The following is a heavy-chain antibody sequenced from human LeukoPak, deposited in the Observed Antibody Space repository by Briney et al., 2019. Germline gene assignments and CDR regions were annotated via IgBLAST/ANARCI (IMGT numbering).Heavy chain of an antibody. CDR2: IKPDGSEE. V-gene: IGHV3-7*01. Sequence: GGSLRLSCAASGFTFSTYWMSWVRQAPGKGLEWVANIKPDGSEEYYVDSVKGRFTISRDNVKNSLYLQMNSLRAEDTAVYYCAKSYYGGWGQGTLVTVSS. J-gene: IGHJ4*02. CDR3: AKSYYGG. D-gene: IGHD3-10*01. CDR1: GFTFSTYW.